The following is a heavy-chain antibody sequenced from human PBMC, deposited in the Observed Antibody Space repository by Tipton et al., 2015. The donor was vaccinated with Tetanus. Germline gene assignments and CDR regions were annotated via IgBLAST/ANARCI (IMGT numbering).Heavy chain of an antibody. V-gene: IGHV4-59*01. J-gene: IGHJ6*02. CDR1: GGSISSYY. D-gene: IGHD1-14*01. CDR3: ARGPRSPHHHYYYYGMDV. Sequence: TLSLTCTVSGGSISSYYWSWIRQPPGKGLEWIGYIYYSGSTNYNPSLKSRVTISVDTSKNQFSLKLSSVTAADTAVYYCARGPRSPHHHYYYYGMDVWGQGTTVTVSS. CDR2: IYYSGST.